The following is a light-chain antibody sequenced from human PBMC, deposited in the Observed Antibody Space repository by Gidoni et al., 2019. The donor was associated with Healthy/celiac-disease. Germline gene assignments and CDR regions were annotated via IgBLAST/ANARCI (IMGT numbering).Light chain of an antibody. CDR2: AAS. CDR1: QSISSY. J-gene: IGKJ2*01. V-gene: IGKV1-39*01. CDR3: QQSYSTLYT. Sequence: DIQMTQSPSSLSASVGDRVTITCRASQSISSYLNWYQQKPGKAPKLLIYAASSLQSGVPSRFRGSGSGTDFTLTIISLQPEDFATYYCQQSYSTLYTFGQGTKLEIK.